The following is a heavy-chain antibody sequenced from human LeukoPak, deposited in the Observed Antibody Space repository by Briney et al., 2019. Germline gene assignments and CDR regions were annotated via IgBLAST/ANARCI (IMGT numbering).Heavy chain of an antibody. D-gene: IGHD4-11*01. CDR1: GFSSANSV. Sequence: PGGSLRLSCAASGFSSANSVISWIRQAPGKGPEWVSAISGSGDRTDYADSVGGRFTISRDNSKNTLFLQMNSLRDEDTAVYYCAKDLYSNYGPADYWGQGNLVTVSS. CDR3: AKDLYSNYGPADY. J-gene: IGHJ4*02. V-gene: IGHV3-23*01. CDR2: ISGSGDRT.